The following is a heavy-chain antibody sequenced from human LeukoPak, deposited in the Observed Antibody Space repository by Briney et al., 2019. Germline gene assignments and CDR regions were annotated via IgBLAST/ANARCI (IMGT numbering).Heavy chain of an antibody. CDR3: ARRGLGNYLDY. V-gene: IGHV4-39*01. CDR2: IYYSGST. Sequence: SETLSLTCTVSGGSISSSDYYWAWIRQPPGKGLEWIGSIYYSGSTYYNPSLKSRVTISVDTSKNQFSLKLSSATAADTAVDYCARRGLGNYLDYWGQGTLVTASS. CDR1: GGSISSSDYY. J-gene: IGHJ4*02. D-gene: IGHD6-6*01.